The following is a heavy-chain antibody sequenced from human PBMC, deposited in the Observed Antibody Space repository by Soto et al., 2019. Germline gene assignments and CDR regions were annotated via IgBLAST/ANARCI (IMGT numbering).Heavy chain of an antibody. CDR3: ARGVGGITGTEFDY. CDR2: MNPNMGNT. D-gene: IGHD1-7*01. CDR1: GYTFTSYD. J-gene: IGHJ4*02. Sequence: QVQLVQSGAEVKKPGASVKFSCKASGYTFTSYDITWVRQATGQGLEWMGWMNPNMGNTGYEQKFQGRVTMTRNTSISTAYMELSSLRSEDTAVYYCARGVGGITGTEFDYWGQGTLVTVSS. V-gene: IGHV1-8*01.